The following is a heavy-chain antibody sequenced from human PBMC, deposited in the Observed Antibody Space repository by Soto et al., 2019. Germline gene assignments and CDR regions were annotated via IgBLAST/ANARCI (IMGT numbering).Heavy chain of an antibody. V-gene: IGHV3-23*01. CDR2: ISGSGGST. CDR1: GFTFSSYA. CDR3: AKDRDATWIQLSGWFDP. D-gene: IGHD5-18*01. Sequence: GGSLRLSCAASGFTFSSYAMSWVRQAPGKGLEWVSAISGSGGSTYYADSVKGRFTISRDNSKNTLYLQMNSLRAEDTAVYYCAKDRDATWIQLSGWFDPWGQGTLVTVSS. J-gene: IGHJ5*02.